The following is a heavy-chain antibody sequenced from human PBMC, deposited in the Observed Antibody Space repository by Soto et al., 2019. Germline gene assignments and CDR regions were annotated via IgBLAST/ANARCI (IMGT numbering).Heavy chain of an antibody. D-gene: IGHD3-22*01. J-gene: IGHJ4*02. CDR2: ISGSGGST. Sequence: GGSLRLSCAASGFTFSSYAMSWVRQAPGKGLEWVSAISGSGGSTYYADSVKGRFTISRDNSKNTLYLQMNSLRAEDTAVYYCAKAPLLFYDSSGYLHRYFDYWGQGTLVTVSS. CDR3: AKAPLLFYDSSGYLHRYFDY. V-gene: IGHV3-23*01. CDR1: GFTFSSYA.